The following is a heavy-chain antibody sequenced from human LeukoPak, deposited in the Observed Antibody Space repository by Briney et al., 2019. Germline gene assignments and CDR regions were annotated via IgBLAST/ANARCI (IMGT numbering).Heavy chain of an antibody. CDR1: GGSISNYY. D-gene: IGHD3-16*01. CDR2: IFHTGNT. J-gene: IGHJ6*04. Sequence: SETLSLTCTVSGGSISNYYWSWIRQPPGKGLEWIGYIFHTGNTNYNPSLNSRVTISVDTSKNQFSLRLSSVTAADTAVYYCAKGGTYYYYGMDVWGKGTTVTVSS. CDR3: AKGGTYYYYGMDV. V-gene: IGHV4-59*01.